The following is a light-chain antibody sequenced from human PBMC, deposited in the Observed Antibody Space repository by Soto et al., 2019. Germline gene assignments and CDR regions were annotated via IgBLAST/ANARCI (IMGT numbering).Light chain of an antibody. CDR1: DRLSSVY. J-gene: IGKJ5*01. CDR3: QSYGRSSP. Sequence: SVGKECRCTLSLSPGERATLSCGGSDRLSSVYLAWYQQRPGQAPRLLIYGASSRPTGIPDRFSGSGSGTDFRLTISRLEPDDLAVPYCQSYGRSSPLGQGTRLEIK. CDR2: GAS. V-gene: IGKV3-20*01.